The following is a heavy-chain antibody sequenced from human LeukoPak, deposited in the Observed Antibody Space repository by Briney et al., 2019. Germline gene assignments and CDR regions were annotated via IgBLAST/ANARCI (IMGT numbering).Heavy chain of an antibody. D-gene: IGHD5-12*01. CDR2: IYYSGST. V-gene: IGHV4-59*01. Sequence: PSETLSLTCTVSGGSISSYYWSWIRQPPGKGLEWIGYIYYSGSTNYNPSLKSRVTISVDTSKNQFSLKLSSVTAADTAVYYCASFLGGGYSGYYYFDYWGQGTLVTVSS. CDR3: ASFLGGGYSGYYYFDY. CDR1: GGSISSYY. J-gene: IGHJ4*02.